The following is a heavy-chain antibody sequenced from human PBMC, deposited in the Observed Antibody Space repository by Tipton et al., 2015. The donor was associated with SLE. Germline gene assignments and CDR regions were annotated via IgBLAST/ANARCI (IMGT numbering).Heavy chain of an antibody. CDR2: MYYSGST. V-gene: IGHV4-39*07. CDR3: ARDGPYYDFWSGYHSYYFDY. CDR1: GDSIISSSYY. D-gene: IGHD3-3*01. J-gene: IGHJ4*02. Sequence: LRLSCTVSGDSIISSSYYWGWIRQPPGKGLEWIGSMYYSGSTYYNPSLKSRVTISVDTSKNQFSLMLRSVTAADTAVYYCARDGPYYDFWSGYHSYYFDYWGQGTLVTVSS.